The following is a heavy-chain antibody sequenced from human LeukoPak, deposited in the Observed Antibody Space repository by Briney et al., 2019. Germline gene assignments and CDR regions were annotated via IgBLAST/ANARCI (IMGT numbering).Heavy chain of an antibody. Sequence: PSETLSLTCAVSGYSITSTYWWGWIRPTPGRGLEWIGSLHHSGSTSYSPSLKSRVTISVDTSKNQFSLRLSSVTAADTAVYYCARVGGDDSTGHYSVDYWGQGTLVTVSP. V-gene: IGHV4-38-2*01. CDR1: GYSITSTYW. J-gene: IGHJ4*02. CDR3: ARVGGDDSTGHYSVDY. D-gene: IGHD3-22*01. CDR2: LHHSGST.